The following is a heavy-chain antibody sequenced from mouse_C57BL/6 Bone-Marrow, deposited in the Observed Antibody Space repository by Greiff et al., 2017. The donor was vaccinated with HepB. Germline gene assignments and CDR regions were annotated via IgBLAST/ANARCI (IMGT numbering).Heavy chain of an antibody. CDR1: GFTFSDFY. CDR3: ASGAPYWAVDY. V-gene: IGHV7-1*01. CDR2: SRNKANDYTT. D-gene: IGHD2-10*01. J-gene: IGHJ4*01. Sequence: EVKLVESGGGLVQPGRSLRLSCATSGFTFSDFYMAWVRQTPGKGLEWIAASRNKANDYTTEYSVSVKGRIIVSSDTSQSILYLQVDALRAEVTSIDYYASGAPYWAVDYWGQGTSVTVAS.